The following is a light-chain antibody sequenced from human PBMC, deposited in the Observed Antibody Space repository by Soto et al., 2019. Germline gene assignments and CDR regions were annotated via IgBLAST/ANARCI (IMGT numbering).Light chain of an antibody. CDR2: EVT. Sequence: QTARNLPASVSGSPGQSITISCTGSISDVGGYDYVSWYQQHPGTAPRLIIFEVTNRPSGVSNRFSGSKSGNTASLTISGLQAEDEADYYRTSYTSSSTQVFGTGTKVTVL. V-gene: IGLV2-14*01. CDR1: ISDVGGYDY. J-gene: IGLJ1*01. CDR3: TSYTSSSTQV.